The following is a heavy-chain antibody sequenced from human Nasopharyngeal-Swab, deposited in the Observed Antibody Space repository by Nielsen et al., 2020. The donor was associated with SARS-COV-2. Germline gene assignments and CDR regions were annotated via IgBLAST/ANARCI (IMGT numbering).Heavy chain of an antibody. CDR3: AREGGYSYGWSTYYYYGMDV. J-gene: IGHJ6*02. V-gene: IGHV3-53*01. D-gene: IGHD5-18*01. CDR2: IYSGGST. CDR1: GLTVSSNY. Sequence: GASLKISCAASGLTVSSNYMSWVRQAPGKGLEWVSVIYSGGSTYYADSVKGRFTISRDNSKNTLYLQMNSLRAEDTAVYYCAREGGYSYGWSTYYYYGMDVWGQGTTVTVSS.